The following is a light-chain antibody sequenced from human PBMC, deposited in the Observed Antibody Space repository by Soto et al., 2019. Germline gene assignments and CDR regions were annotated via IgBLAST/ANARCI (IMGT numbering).Light chain of an antibody. CDR2: GAS. V-gene: IGKV1-39*01. CDR3: QQSYGTPT. J-gene: IGKJ5*01. Sequence: DIKMTQSPSSLSSSVGDRVTITCRASQSITSYLNWYQQKLGKAPKLLIYGASSLQSGVPSRFSGSGSGTDFTLTISSLQPEDFATYYCQQSYGTPTFGQGTRLEVK. CDR1: QSITSY.